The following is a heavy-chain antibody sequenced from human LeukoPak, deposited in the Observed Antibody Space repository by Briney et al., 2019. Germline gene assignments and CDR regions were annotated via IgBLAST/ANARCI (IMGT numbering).Heavy chain of an antibody. V-gene: IGHV3-43D*03. CDR2: ISWDGGST. J-gene: IGHJ6*03. D-gene: IGHD6-6*01. Sequence: GGSLRLSCAASGFTFDDYAMHWVRQAPGKGLEWVSLISWDGGSTYYADSVKGRFTISRDNSKNSLYLQMNSLRAEDTALYYCAKEEGVYSSSSGHYMDVWGKGTTVTISS. CDR1: GFTFDDYA. CDR3: AKEEGVYSSSSGHYMDV.